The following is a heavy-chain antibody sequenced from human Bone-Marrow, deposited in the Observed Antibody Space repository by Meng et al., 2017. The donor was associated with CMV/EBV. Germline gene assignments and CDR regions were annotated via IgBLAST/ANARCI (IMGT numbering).Heavy chain of an antibody. V-gene: IGHV3-53*01. Sequence: GGSLRLSCAASGFSVSYTYMSWVRQPPGTGLEWVSVITLLNDIYYADSVKGRFTISRDFSKNTVYLQMNSLRAEDTALYHCVRVEQVSKPNYYGMDVWGQGTTVTVSS. CDR3: VRVEQVSKPNYYGMDV. CDR1: GFSVSYTY. J-gene: IGHJ6*02. D-gene: IGHD1/OR15-1a*01. CDR2: ITLLNDI.